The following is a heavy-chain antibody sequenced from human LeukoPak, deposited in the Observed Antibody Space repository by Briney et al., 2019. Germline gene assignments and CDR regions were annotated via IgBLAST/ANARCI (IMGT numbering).Heavy chain of an antibody. D-gene: IGHD6-19*01. Sequence: GGSLRLSCAASGCTVSSNYMSWVRQAPGKGLEWVSVIYSGGSTYYADSVKGRFTISRDNSKNTLYLQMNSLRAEDTAVYYCARAKKAVAYYYYYYGMDVWGQGTTVTVSS. J-gene: IGHJ6*02. CDR3: ARAKKAVAYYYYYYGMDV. CDR1: GCTVSSNY. CDR2: IYSGGST. V-gene: IGHV3-66*01.